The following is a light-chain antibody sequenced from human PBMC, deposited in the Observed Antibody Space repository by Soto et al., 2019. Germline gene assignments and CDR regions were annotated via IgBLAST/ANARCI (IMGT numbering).Light chain of an antibody. CDR2: DVN. V-gene: IGLV2-14*01. J-gene: IGLJ3*02. Sequence: QSVLTQPASVSGSPGQSITISCTGTSSDVGDYNYVSWYQQHPGKAPKLMICDVNDRPSGVSSRFSGSKSGNTASLTISGLQAEDEADYYCSSYTSGNTVVFGGGTKLTVL. CDR1: SSDVGDYNY. CDR3: SSYTSGNTVV.